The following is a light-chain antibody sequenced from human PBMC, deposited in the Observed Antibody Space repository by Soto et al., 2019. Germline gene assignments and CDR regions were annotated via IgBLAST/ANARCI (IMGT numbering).Light chain of an antibody. J-gene: IGKJ4*01. CDR1: QSVSSY. CDR2: GAS. CDR3: QQRSSWPLT. Sequence: EIVLTQSPATLSLSPGERATLSCRASQSVSSYLACYQQKPGQAPRLLIYGASSRATGIPARFSGSGSGTDFTLTISSLEPEDFAVYYCQQRSSWPLTFGGGTKVEIK. V-gene: IGKV3-11*01.